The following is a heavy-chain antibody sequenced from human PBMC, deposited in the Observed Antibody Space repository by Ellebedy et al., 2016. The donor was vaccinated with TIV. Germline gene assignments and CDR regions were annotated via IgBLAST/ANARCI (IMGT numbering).Heavy chain of an antibody. CDR3: ARGGSQTTLLSV. CDR1: GDSISSGSYY. D-gene: IGHD4-11*01. CDR2: IYYSGST. Sequence: MPSETLSLTCTVSGDSISSGSYYWSWIRQPPGKGLEWIGYIYYSGSTNYNPSLKSRVTISVDTSKNQLSLKLSSVTAADTAVYYCARGGSQTTLLSVWGQGTMVTVSS. J-gene: IGHJ3*01. V-gene: IGHV4-61*01.